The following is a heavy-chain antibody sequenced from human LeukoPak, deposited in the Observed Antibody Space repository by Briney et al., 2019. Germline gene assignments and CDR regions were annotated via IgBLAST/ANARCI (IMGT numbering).Heavy chain of an antibody. D-gene: IGHD3-22*01. CDR3: AKGSSGYFADL. Sequence: PGGSLRLSCVASGFIFNNYGLIWVRQAPGKGPEWVSAISNDGGGTTYAASVNGRFTISRDNSKNTLFLQMNSLRAEDTALYYCAKGSSGYFADLWGQGTLVTVSS. J-gene: IGHJ5*02. CDR1: GFIFNNYG. CDR2: ISNDGGGT. V-gene: IGHV3-23*01.